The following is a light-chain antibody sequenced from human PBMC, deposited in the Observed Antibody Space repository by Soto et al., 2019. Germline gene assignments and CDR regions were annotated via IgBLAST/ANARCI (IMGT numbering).Light chain of an antibody. CDR3: LQYNSWLRT. V-gene: IGKV3D-15*01. J-gene: IGKJ1*01. Sequence: EVVMTQSPATLSVSPGERATLSCRASQSIGSNLAWYQQKPGQAPRLLIYGASTRATGIPARFSGSGSGTEFSLTISSLQSEDFAVYFCLQYNSWLRTFCQGTRLGI. CDR2: GAS. CDR1: QSIGSN.